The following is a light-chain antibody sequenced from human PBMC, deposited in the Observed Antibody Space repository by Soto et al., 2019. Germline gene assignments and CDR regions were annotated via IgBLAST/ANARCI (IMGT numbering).Light chain of an antibody. Sequence: DIQMTQSPSSLSASMGDRVTISCRASLRISSSLNWYHQSPGKAPNLLIYAASNLQSGVPSRFSGSGSGTDFTPAISSLQPEDFATYHCQKSDSTPWTSGHGTKVK. V-gene: IGKV1-39*01. J-gene: IGKJ1*01. CDR1: LRISSS. CDR2: AAS. CDR3: QKSDSTPWT.